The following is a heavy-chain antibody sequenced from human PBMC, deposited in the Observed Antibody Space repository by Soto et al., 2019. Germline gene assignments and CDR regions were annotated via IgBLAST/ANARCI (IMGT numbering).Heavy chain of an antibody. CDR1: GYTFTNYY. D-gene: IGHD2-15*01. CDR3: ARSAAYDY. V-gene: IGHV1-46*01. CDR2: INPNGGST. J-gene: IGHJ4*02. Sequence: HVQLMQSGAEVKKPGASVRVSCKASGYTFTNYYVHWVRQAPGQGLEWMGFINPNGGSTTYAQKFPGRFTVTTDTSTRTVYMQLSSLRSEDTAVFYCARSAAYDYWGQGTLVTVSS.